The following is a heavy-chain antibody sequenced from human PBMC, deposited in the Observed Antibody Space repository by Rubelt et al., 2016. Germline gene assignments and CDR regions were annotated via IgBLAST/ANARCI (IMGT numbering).Heavy chain of an antibody. J-gene: IGHJ6*02. Sequence: GGGVAQPGGSLRLSCAASGFTFSSYGMHWVRQAPGKGLEWVAFIRNDGSNEYYADSVKGRFTISRDNSKNTLYLQMNSLRVEDTAVYYCARGGMDVWGQGTTVTVSS. CDR2: IRNDGSNE. CDR1: GFTFSSYG. CDR3: ARGGMDV. V-gene: IGHV3-30*02.